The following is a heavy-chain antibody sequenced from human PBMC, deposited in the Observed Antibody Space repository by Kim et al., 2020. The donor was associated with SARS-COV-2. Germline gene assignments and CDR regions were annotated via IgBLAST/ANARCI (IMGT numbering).Heavy chain of an antibody. J-gene: IGHJ3*02. V-gene: IGHV4-39*01. CDR1: GGSISSSSYY. D-gene: IGHD2-21*02. CDR2: IYYSGST. CDR3: ARPCGGDCYIGGEDDAFDI. Sequence: SETLSLTCTVSGGSISSSSYYWGWIRQPPGKGLEWIGSIYYSGSTYYNPSLKSRVTISVDTSKNQFSLKLSSVTAADTAVYYCARPCGGDCYIGGEDDAFDIWGQGTMVTVSS.